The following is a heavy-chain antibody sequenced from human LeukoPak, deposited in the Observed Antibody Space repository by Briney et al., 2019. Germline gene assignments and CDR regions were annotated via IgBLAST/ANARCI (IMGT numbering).Heavy chain of an antibody. CDR3: ARKHYDLGYYYGMDV. V-gene: IGHV4-34*01. J-gene: IGHJ6*02. CDR2: INHSGST. D-gene: IGHD3-3*01. CDR1: GFTFSTYD. Sequence: GSLRLSCAASGFTFSTYDMSWIRQPPGKGLEWIGEINHSGSTNYNPSLKSRVTISVDTSKNQFSLKLSSVTAADTAVYYCARKHYDLGYYYGMDVWGQGTTVTVSS.